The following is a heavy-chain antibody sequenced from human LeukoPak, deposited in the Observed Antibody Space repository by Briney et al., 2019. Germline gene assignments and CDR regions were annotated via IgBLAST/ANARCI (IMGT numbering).Heavy chain of an antibody. D-gene: IGHD3-10*01. V-gene: IGHV3-33*01. Sequence: PGRSLRLSCSASGFTFSSYGMHWVRQAPGKGLEWVAVIWYDGSNKYYADSVKGRFTISRDNSKNTLYLQMNSLRAEDTAVYYCARGNYGSGRLDYWGQGTLVTVSS. J-gene: IGHJ4*02. CDR1: GFTFSSYG. CDR2: IWYDGSNK. CDR3: ARGNYGSGRLDY.